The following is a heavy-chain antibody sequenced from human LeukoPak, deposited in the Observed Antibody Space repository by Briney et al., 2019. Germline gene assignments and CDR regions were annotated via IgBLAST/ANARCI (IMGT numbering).Heavy chain of an antibody. V-gene: IGHV4-59*01. CDR3: ARERRGGSGSFHYYYMDV. J-gene: IGHJ6*03. D-gene: IGHD3-10*01. CDR2: IYYSGST. Sequence: SEALSLTCAVSGGSISSYYWSWIRQPPGKGLEWIGYIYYSGSTNYNPSLKSRVTISVDTSKNQFSLKLSSVTAADTAVYYCARERRGGSGSFHYYYMDVWGKGTTVTVSS. CDR1: GGSISSYY.